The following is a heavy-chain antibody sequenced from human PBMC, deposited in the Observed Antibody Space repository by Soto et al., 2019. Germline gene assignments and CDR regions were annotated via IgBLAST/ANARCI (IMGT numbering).Heavy chain of an antibody. Sequence: GGSLRLSCVVSGFIFSNYSINWVRQAPGKGLEWVSSISSRGDIYYAESVKGRFTISRDNAKNSVSLQMNSLRAEDTAVYYCAREYTAWPLAYGLDVWGQGTTVTVSS. CDR2: ISSRGDI. V-gene: IGHV3-21*01. D-gene: IGHD2-2*02. J-gene: IGHJ6*02. CDR3: AREYTAWPLAYGLDV. CDR1: GFIFSNYS.